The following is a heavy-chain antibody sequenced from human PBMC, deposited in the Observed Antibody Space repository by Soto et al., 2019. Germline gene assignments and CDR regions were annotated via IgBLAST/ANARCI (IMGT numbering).Heavy chain of an antibody. CDR1: GGSISSGFYY. CDR2: IYYSGST. CDR3: ARVGVVAATYYYYYGMDV. D-gene: IGHD2-15*01. Sequence: QVQLQESGPGLVKPSQTLSLTCTVSGGSISSGFYYWREPRPHPGKGVEWIGYIYYSGSTYYNPSLKTRVTMSVDTSKNQFSLKLSSVTAADTAVYYCARVGVVAATYYYYYGMDVWGQGTTVTVSS. J-gene: IGHJ6*02. V-gene: IGHV4-31*03.